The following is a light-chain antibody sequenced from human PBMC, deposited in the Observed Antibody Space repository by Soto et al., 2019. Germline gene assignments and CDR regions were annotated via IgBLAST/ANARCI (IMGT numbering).Light chain of an antibody. CDR1: SSNIGHSY. Sequence: QSVLTQPPSVSAAPGQKVTISCSGSSSNIGHSYVSWYQQLPGTAPKLLIYDNNKRPSGIPDRFSGSKSGTSATLGITGLQTGDEAVYYCGAWDSSLTAGVFGGGTKLTVL. CDR3: GAWDSSLTAGV. V-gene: IGLV1-51*01. J-gene: IGLJ2*01. CDR2: DNN.